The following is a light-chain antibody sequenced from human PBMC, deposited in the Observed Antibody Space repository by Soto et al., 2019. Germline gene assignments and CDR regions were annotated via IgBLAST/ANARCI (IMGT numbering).Light chain of an antibody. Sequence: QSALTQPASVSGSPGQSITISCTGTSSDIGAYDYVSWYQQHPGKAPKLMIYEVFRRPSGISDRFSGYKSGNTASLTISGLQAEDEADYYCCSYTTTSTFVFGGGTKVTVL. V-gene: IGLV2-14*03. CDR1: SSDIGAYDY. CDR3: CSYTTTSTFV. CDR2: EVF. J-gene: IGLJ2*01.